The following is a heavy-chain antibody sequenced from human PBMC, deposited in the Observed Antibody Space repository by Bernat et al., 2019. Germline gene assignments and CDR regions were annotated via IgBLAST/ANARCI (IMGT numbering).Heavy chain of an antibody. Sequence: EVQLVESGGGLVQPGGSLRLSCAASGFTFSTYSMNWVRQAPGKGLEWISCISSSSSTIYYADSVKGRFTISRDNAKNSLYLQRNSLRDEDTAVYYCGREAWFDPWGQGTLVTVSS. CDR2: ISSSSSTI. V-gene: IGHV3-48*02. CDR1: GFTFSTYS. CDR3: GREAWFDP. J-gene: IGHJ5*02.